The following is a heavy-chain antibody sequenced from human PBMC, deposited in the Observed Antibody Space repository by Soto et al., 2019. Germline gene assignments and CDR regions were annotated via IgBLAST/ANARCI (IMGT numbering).Heavy chain of an antibody. Sequence: SETLCITCTFSTGSVLTSIYYWAWIRQPRGKGLEWIGTVYYTGTTYYNPSLQSRVTISIDTSKNHFSLNLNSVTAADTAVYYCARNWNLALVPAAYFDSWGQGTLVTVSS. D-gene: IGHD2-2*01. V-gene: IGHV4-39*02. CDR3: ARNWNLALVPAAYFDS. CDR2: VYYTGTT. CDR1: TGSVLTSIYY. J-gene: IGHJ4*02.